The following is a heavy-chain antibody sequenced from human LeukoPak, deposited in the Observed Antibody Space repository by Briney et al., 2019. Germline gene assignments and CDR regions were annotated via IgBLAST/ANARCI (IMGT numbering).Heavy chain of an antibody. CDR3: ARGGLGTMVRGTYYYYYYMDV. J-gene: IGHJ6*03. V-gene: IGHV3-7*01. Sequence: GGSLRLSCAASGFNFRSYWMSWVRQAPGKGLEWVANTKPDGKEEYYVDSVKGRFTISRDYATNSVHLQMNSLRAEDTAIYYCARGGLGTMVRGTYYYYYYMDVWGKGTTVTVSS. D-gene: IGHD3-10*01. CDR2: TKPDGKEE. CDR1: GFNFRSYW.